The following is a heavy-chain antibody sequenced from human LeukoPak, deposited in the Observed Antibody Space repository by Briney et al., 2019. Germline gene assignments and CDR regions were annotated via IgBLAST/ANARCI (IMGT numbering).Heavy chain of an antibody. J-gene: IGHJ3*02. Sequence: SETLSLTCTVSCGSISSSSYYWGWIRQPPGKGLEWFGSIYYSGSTYYNPSLKSRVTISVDTSKNQFSLKLSSVTAADTAVYYCASLYVSKRDAFDIWGQGTMVTVSS. V-gene: IGHV4-39*01. CDR3: ASLYVSKRDAFDI. D-gene: IGHD3-16*01. CDR2: IYYSGST. CDR1: CGSISSSSYY.